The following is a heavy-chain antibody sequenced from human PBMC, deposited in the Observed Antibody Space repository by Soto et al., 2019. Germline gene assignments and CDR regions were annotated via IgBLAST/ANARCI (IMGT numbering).Heavy chain of an antibody. V-gene: IGHV1-69*08. CDR2: IIPALGTT. J-gene: IGHJ2*01. CDR3: ARPDFGDYWYFDL. CDR1: GGPFSSHT. Sequence: QDQLVQSGAEVKKPGSSVKVSCKAFGGPFSSHTFSWVRQAPGQGLEWMGRIIPALGTTTYAQKFQGKVTITAVEAGTTVYMELNGLRSEDKAVYYCARPDFGDYWYFDLWGRGTLVTVSS. D-gene: IGHD4-17*01.